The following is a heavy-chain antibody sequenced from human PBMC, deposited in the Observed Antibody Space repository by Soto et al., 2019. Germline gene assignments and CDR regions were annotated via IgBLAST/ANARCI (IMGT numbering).Heavy chain of an antibody. CDR2: ITGSGKSA. CDR3: AVHLGQNYYTMDV. J-gene: IGHJ6*02. Sequence: GSLRLSCAASGFTFSTFVMTWVRQVRGEGLEWVSSITGSGKSAYYADSVKVRVTISRDNSKNTLYLQISSLGVDDTAVYHCAVHLGQNYYTMDVWGQGTTVTSP. CDR1: GFTFSTFV. V-gene: IGHV3-23*01.